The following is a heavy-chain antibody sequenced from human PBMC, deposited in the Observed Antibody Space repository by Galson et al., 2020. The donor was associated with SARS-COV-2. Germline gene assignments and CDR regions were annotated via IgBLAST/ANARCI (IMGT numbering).Heavy chain of an antibody. CDR2: VYPSGTT. Sequence: SETLSLTCTVSGYSVSTTNYWGWVRQPPGRGLEWLGSVYPSGTTYYNPSLKSRVTISVDTAKNQFSLMLDSVTAADMALYYCARQGVNMIVLVTVPGWYFDLWGRGTLVTVSS. CDR1: GYSVSTTNY. CDR3: ARQGVNMIVLVTVPGWYFDL. D-gene: IGHD3-22*01. V-gene: IGHV4-38-2*02. J-gene: IGHJ2*01.